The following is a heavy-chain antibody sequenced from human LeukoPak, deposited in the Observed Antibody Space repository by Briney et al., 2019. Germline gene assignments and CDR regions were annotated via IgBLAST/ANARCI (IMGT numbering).Heavy chain of an antibody. CDR1: GFTFSNYA. CDR2: ISGSTGRT. V-gene: IGHV3-23*01. J-gene: IGHJ4*02. D-gene: IGHD2-15*01. CDR3: APRVVGSAPFDY. Sequence: PGGSLRLSCAASGFTFSNYAMTWVRQAPGEGLEWVSAISGSTGRTYYADSVKGRFTISRDDSKNTLYLQMNNLRAEDTAVYYCAPRVVGSAPFDYWGQGTLVTVSS.